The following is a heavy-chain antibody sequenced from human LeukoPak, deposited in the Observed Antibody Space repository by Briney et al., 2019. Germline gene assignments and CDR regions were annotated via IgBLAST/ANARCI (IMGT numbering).Heavy chain of an antibody. D-gene: IGHD2-21*01. V-gene: IGHV3-48*01. J-gene: IGHJ4*02. CDR2: VTSSSRTI. CDR1: GFTFSSYS. Sequence: PGGSLRLSCAASGFTFSSYSLNWVRQAPGKGPEWIAYVTSSSRTIYYADSVKGRFTISRDNAKSSMYLQLDSLRAEDTAVYYCARDLVGDNAYDYWGQGALVTVSS. CDR3: ARDLVGDNAYDY.